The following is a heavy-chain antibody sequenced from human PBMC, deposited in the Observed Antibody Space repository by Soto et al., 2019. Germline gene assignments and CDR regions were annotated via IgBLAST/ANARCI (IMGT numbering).Heavy chain of an antibody. CDR3: TTVRRGYQKRRNYYSYGMDV. D-gene: IGHD6-25*01. J-gene: IGHJ6*02. CDR2: IKSKTDGGTT. Sequence: PGGSLRLSCAASGFTFSNAWMNWVRQAPGKGLEWVGRIKSKTDGGTTDYAAPVKGRFTISRDDSKNTLYLQMNSLKTEDTAVYYCTTVRRGYQKRRNYYSYGMDVGGQGTTVTVPS. V-gene: IGHV3-15*07. CDR1: GFTFSNAW.